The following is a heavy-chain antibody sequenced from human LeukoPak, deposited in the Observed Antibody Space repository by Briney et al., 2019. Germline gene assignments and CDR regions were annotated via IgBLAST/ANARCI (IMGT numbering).Heavy chain of an antibody. CDR3: ARDQHYYDSSGYYYGKEGAFDI. J-gene: IGHJ3*02. D-gene: IGHD3-22*01. CDR1: SGSISSYY. CDR2: IYYSGST. V-gene: IGHV4-59*01. Sequence: PSETLSLTCTVSSGSISSYYCSWIRQPPGKGLEWIGYIYYSGSTNYNPSLKSRVTISVDTSKNQFSLKLSSVTAADTAVYYCARDQHYYDSSGYYYGKEGAFDIWGQGTMVTVSS.